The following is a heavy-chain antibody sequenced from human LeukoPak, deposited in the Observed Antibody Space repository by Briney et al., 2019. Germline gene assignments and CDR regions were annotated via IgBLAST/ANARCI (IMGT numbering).Heavy chain of an antibody. CDR2: INPSGGST. Sequence: GASVTVSCKASGYTFTSYYMHWVRQAPGQGREWMGIINPSGGSTSYAQKFQGRVTMTRDTSTSTVYMELSSLRSEDTAVYYCARAGAYDSSGYYFYYWGQGTLVTVSS. D-gene: IGHD3-22*01. CDR1: GYTFTSYY. J-gene: IGHJ4*02. V-gene: IGHV1-46*01. CDR3: ARAGAYDSSGYYFYY.